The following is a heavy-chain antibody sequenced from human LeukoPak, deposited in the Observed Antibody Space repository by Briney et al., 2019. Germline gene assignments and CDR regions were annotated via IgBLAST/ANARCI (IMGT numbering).Heavy chain of an antibody. J-gene: IGHJ4*02. Sequence: GGSLRLSCAASGFTFSSYAMNWVRQAPGKGLEWVSYISSSSSIIYYVDSVKGRFTISRDNSKNTLYLQMNSLRAEDTAVYYCARSDYYGSGSYSADYWGQGTPVTVSS. V-gene: IGHV3-48*01. CDR3: ARSDYYGSGSYSADY. CDR1: GFTFSSYA. CDR2: ISSSSSII. D-gene: IGHD3-10*01.